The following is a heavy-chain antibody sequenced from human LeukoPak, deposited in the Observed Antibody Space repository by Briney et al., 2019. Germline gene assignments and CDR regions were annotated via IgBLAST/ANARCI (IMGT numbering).Heavy chain of an antibody. CDR2: INPNSGGT. D-gene: IGHD3-22*01. J-gene: IGHJ3*02. Sequence: ASVKVSCNASGYTFTGYYMHWVRQAPGQGLEWMGWINPNSGGTNYAQKFQGRVTMTRDTSISTAYMELSRLRSDDTAVYYCARGGITMIVVVIGAFDIWGQGTMVTVSS. CDR3: ARGGITMIVVVIGAFDI. CDR1: GYTFTGYY. V-gene: IGHV1-2*02.